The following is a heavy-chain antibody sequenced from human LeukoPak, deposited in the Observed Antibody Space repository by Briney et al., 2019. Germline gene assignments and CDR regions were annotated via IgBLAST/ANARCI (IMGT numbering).Heavy chain of an antibody. J-gene: IGHJ3*02. CDR2: ISSSSSYI. D-gene: IGHD2-15*01. V-gene: IGHV3-21*01. Sequence: GGSLRLSCAASGSTFSSYSMNWVRQAQGKGLEWVSSISSSSSYIYYADSVKGRFTISRDNAKNSLYLQMNSLRAEDTAVYYCARASGYCSGGSCYEAFDIWGQGTMVTVSS. CDR1: GSTFSSYS. CDR3: ARASGYCSGGSCYEAFDI.